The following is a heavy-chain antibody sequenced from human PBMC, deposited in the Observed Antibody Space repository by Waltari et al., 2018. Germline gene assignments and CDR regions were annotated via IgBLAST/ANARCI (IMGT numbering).Heavy chain of an antibody. CDR1: GGSISGTNYY. V-gene: IGHV4-39*07. D-gene: IGHD6-13*01. Sequence: QLQLQESGPRLVRPSETLSLTCTVSGGSISGTNYYWGWIRQPPGKGLEWIGTIYYTGTADYLPSLETRVTISVDTPNNQFSLKLNAVTAADTAIYHCAGGNSSPSGWFDSWGRGTLVTVSS. J-gene: IGHJ5*01. CDR3: AGGNSSPSGWFDS. CDR2: IYYTGTA.